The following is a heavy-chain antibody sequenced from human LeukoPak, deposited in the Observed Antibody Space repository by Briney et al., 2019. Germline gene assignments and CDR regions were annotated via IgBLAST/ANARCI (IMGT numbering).Heavy chain of an antibody. CDR3: ARGPRVYFDY. CDR1: GFTFSSYE. J-gene: IGHJ4*02. Sequence: GGSLRLSCAASGFTFSSYEMNWVRQAPGKGLEWVSYMSSGGSTIYYADSVKGRFTISRDNAKNSLYLQMNSPRAEDTAVYYCARGPRVYFDYWGQGTLVTVSS. CDR2: MSSGGSTI. V-gene: IGHV3-48*03.